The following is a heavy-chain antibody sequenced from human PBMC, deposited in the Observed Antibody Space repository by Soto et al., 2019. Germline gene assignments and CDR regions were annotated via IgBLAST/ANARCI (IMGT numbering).Heavy chain of an antibody. CDR2: IVVGSGNT. V-gene: IGHV1-58*01. CDR1: GFTFTSSA. D-gene: IGHD3-22*01. CDR3: AAVISYDSSGYWAPPRY. J-gene: IGHJ4*02. Sequence: GASVKVSCKASGFTFTSSAVQWVRQARGQRLEWIGWIVVGSGNTNYAQKFQERVTITRDMSTSTAYMELSSLRSEDTAVYYCAAVISYDSSGYWAPPRYWGQGTLVPVSS.